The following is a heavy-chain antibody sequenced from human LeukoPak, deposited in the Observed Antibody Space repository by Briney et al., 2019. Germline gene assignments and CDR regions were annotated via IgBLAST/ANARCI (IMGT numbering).Heavy chain of an antibody. D-gene: IGHD6-19*01. CDR3: ASRVAGTSMDV. J-gene: IGHJ6*02. CDR2: IYHSGST. V-gene: IGHV4-61*01. Sequence: PSETLSLTCTVSGGSVSSGSYYWRGIRQPPGKGLEWIGNIYHSGSTKYSPSLKCRVTISVDTSKNQFSLKLSSVTAADTAVYYCASRVAGTSMDVWGQGTTVTVSS. CDR1: GGSVSSGSYY.